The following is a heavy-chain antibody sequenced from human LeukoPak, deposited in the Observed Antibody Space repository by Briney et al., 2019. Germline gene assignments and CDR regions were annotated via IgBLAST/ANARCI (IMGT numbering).Heavy chain of an antibody. CDR3: AKVSLEQLNWFDP. Sequence: GGSLRLSCAASGFTFSSYGMHWVRQAPGKGLEWVAFVRYDGSNKYYADSVKGRFTISRDNSKNTLYLQMNSLRAEDTAVYYCAKVSLEQLNWFDPWGQGTLVTVP. J-gene: IGHJ5*02. CDR1: GFTFSSYG. V-gene: IGHV3-30*02. CDR2: VRYDGSNK. D-gene: IGHD6-13*01.